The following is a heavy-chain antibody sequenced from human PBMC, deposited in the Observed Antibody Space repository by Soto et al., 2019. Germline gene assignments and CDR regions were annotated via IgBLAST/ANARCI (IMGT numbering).Heavy chain of an antibody. D-gene: IGHD5-18*01. CDR2: ISYDGSNK. V-gene: IGHV3-30*18. J-gene: IGHJ6*02. Sequence: GGSLRLSCAASGFTFSSYGMNWVRQAPGKGLEWVAVISYDGSNKYYADSVKGRFTISRDNSKNTLYLQMNSLRAEDTAVYYCAKGGYSYGPGMDVWGQGTTVTVSS. CDR1: GFTFSSYG. CDR3: AKGGYSYGPGMDV.